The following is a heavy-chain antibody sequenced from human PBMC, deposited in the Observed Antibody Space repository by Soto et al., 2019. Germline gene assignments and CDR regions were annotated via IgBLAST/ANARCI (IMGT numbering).Heavy chain of an antibody. CDR1: SGSISSYY. D-gene: IGHD6-6*01. J-gene: IGHJ4*02. V-gene: IGHV4-59*08. CDR2: IYYSGTT. CDR3: ARLPFRGYSSSPYYFDD. Sequence: PSETLSLTCTVSSGSISSYYWSWIRQPPGKGLEWIGYIYYSGTTNYNPSLKSRVTISVDTSKKQFSLKLSSVTAADTAVYYCARLPFRGYSSSPYYFDDWGQGTLVTVSS.